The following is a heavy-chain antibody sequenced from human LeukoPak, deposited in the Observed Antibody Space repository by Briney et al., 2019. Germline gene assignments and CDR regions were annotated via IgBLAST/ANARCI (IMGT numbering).Heavy chain of an antibody. CDR1: VGTFSSYT. CDR2: IIPILGIA. V-gene: IGHV1-69*02. CDR3: ARAGDSSGYWAPFDY. Sequence: SVKVSCKASVGTFSSYTISWVRQAPGQGVEWMGRIIPILGIANYAQKFQGRVTITADKSTSTAHMELSSLRSEDTAVYYCARAGDSSGYWAPFDYWGQGTLVTVSS. D-gene: IGHD3-22*01. J-gene: IGHJ4*02.